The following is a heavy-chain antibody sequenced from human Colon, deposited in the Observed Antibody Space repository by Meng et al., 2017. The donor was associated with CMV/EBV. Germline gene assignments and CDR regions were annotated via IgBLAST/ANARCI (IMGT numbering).Heavy chain of an antibody. D-gene: IGHD3-3*01. Sequence: GSLRLSCTVSGGSISSYYWSWIRQPPGKGLEWIGYIYYSGSTNYNPSLKSRVTISVDTSKNQFSLKLSSVTAADSAVYYCARHRGESFGIRYYYYSMDVWGQGTTVTVSS. CDR2: IYYSGST. CDR3: ARHRGESFGIRYYYYSMDV. V-gene: IGHV4-59*01. J-gene: IGHJ6*02. CDR1: GGSISSYY.